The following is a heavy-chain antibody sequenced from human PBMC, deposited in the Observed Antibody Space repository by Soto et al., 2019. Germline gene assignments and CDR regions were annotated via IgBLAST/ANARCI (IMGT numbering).Heavy chain of an antibody. D-gene: IGHD2-2*02. CDR3: AREYTYGSNFFDC. J-gene: IGHJ4*02. CDR2: ISHSGST. CDR1: GGSISSPPYS. V-gene: IGHV4-31*02. Sequence: TLSLSCTVSGGSISSPPYSWCWIRQHPGKGLEWIGYISHSGSTYYNPSLKSRVIISVDTSKNQFSLSLTSVTAADTAVYYCAREYTYGSNFFDCWGQGALVTSPQ.